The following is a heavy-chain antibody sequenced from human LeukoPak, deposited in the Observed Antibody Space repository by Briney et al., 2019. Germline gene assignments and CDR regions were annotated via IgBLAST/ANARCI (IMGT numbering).Heavy chain of an antibody. Sequence: SETLSLTCTVSGXSISSYYWSWIRQPPGKGLEWIAYIYYSGSTNYNPSLKSRVTISVDTSKNQFSLKLSSVTAADTAVYYCARGGRSAANAFDIWGQGTMVTVSS. D-gene: IGHD2-2*01. CDR1: GXSISSYY. V-gene: IGHV4-59*01. J-gene: IGHJ3*02. CDR2: IYYSGST. CDR3: ARGGRSAANAFDI.